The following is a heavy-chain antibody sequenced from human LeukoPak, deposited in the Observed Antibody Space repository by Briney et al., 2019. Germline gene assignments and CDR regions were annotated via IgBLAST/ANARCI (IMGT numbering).Heavy chain of an antibody. V-gene: IGHV5-51*01. CDR2: IYPGDSET. J-gene: IGHJ4*02. CDR3: ARLAPEASAAPRNFDY. D-gene: IGHD6-13*01. CDR1: GYRFTTYW. Sequence: GESLKISCKGSGYRFTTYWIAWVRQMPGKGLEWMGIIYPGDSETRYSPSLQGQVTISADNSISTAYLQWSSLKASDTAMYYCARLAPEASAAPRNFDYWGLGTLVTVSS.